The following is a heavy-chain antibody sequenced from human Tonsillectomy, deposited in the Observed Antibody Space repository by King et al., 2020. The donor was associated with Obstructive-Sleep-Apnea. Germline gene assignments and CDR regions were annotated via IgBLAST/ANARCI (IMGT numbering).Heavy chain of an antibody. CDR2: VYFRGTT. J-gene: IGHJ4*02. D-gene: IGHD3-9*01. CDR1: SGSISSSSFY. Sequence: LQLQESGPGLVKTSETLSLTCTVSSGSISSSSFYWGWIRQPPGKGLEWIGTVYFRGTTYYHPSLKSRVTISVDTSKNQFSLKLRSVTAADTAVYYCARCYDILTGYYIFDYWGQGTLVTVSS. CDR3: ARCYDILTGYYIFDY. V-gene: IGHV4-39*07.